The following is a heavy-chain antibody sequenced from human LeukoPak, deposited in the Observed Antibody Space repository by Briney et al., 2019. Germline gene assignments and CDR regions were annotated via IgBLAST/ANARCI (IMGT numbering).Heavy chain of an antibody. J-gene: IGHJ4*02. CDR2: ISYDGSNK. Sequence: GRSLRLSCAASGFTFSSYGMHWVRQAPGKGLEWVAVISYDGSNKYYADSVKGRFTISRDNSKNTLYLQMNSLRAEDTAVYYCARVFEDDYVWGSYRYLDYWGQGTLVTVSS. D-gene: IGHD3-16*02. CDR3: ARVFEDDYVWGSYRYLDY. CDR1: GFTFSSYG. V-gene: IGHV3-30*03.